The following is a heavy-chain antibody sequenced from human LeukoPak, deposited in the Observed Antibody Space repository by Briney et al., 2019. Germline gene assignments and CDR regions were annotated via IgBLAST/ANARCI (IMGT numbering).Heavy chain of an antibody. CDR2: ISYDGSNK. V-gene: IGHV3-30*04. J-gene: IGHJ4*02. CDR1: GFTFSSYA. Sequence: GGSLRLSCAASGFTFSSYAMHWVRQAPGKGLEWVAVISYDGSNKYYADSVKGRFTISRDNSKNTLYLQMNSLRAEDTAVYYCAKGDLEWLWDLDYWGQGTLVTVSS. CDR3: AKGDLEWLWDLDY. D-gene: IGHD3-3*01.